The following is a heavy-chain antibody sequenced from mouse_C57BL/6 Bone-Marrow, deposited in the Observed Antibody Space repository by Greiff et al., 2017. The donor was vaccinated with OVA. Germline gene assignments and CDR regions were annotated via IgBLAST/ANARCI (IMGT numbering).Heavy chain of an antibody. D-gene: IGHD4-1*01. Sequence: VQLQQSGAELVRPGTSVKVSCKASGYAFTNYLIEWVTQRPGQGLEWIGVINPGSGGTNYNEKFKGKATLTADKSSSTAYMQLSSLTSEDSAVYFCARLGRGFAYWGQGTLVTVSA. J-gene: IGHJ3*01. CDR1: GYAFTNYL. CDR2: INPGSGGT. CDR3: ARLGRGFAY. V-gene: IGHV1-54*01.